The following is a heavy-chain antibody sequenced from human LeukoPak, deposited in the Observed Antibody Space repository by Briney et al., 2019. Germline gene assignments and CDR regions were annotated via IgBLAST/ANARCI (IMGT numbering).Heavy chain of an antibody. CDR2: INPNSGGT. V-gene: IGHV1-2*02. CDR1: GYTFTGYY. J-gene: IGHJ6*02. D-gene: IGHD3-10*01. CDR3: ARDPRVGYHYGSGSYFAGYYGMDV. Sequence: ASVKVSCKASGYTFTGYYMHWVRQAPGQGLEWMGWINPNSGGTNYAQKFQGRVTMTRDTSISTAYMELSRLRSDDTAVYYCARDPRVGYHYGSGSYFAGYYGMDVWGQGTTVTVSS.